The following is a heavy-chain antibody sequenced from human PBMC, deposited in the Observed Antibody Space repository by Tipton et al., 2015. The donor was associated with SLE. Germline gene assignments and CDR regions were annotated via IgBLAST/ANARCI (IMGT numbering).Heavy chain of an antibody. CDR2: MNPSGNT. CDR3: ARETTETRDGLDV. D-gene: IGHD1-1*01. V-gene: IGHV1-8*02. CDR1: GYTFTTYG. J-gene: IGHJ6*02. Sequence: QSGAEVKKPGASVRVSCKASGYTFTTYGINWVRQAPGQGLEWMGWMNPSGNTAYAEKFQGRVTMTRDTSLRTAYMELSSLRSDDTAVYFCARETTETRDGLDVWGQGTTVIVS.